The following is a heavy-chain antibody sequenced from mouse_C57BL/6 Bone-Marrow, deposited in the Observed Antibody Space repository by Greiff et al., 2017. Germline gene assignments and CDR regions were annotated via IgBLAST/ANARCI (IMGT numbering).Heavy chain of an antibody. CDR2: INPSSGYT. D-gene: IGHD2-4*01. J-gene: IGHJ4*01. V-gene: IGHV1-4*01. Sequence: VQLQESGAELARPGASVKMSRKASGYTFTSYTMHWVKQRPGQGLEWIGYINPSSGYTKYNQKFKDKATLTADKSSSTAYMQLSSLTSEDSAVYYCARHDYDLYYAMDYWGQGTSVTVSS. CDR3: ARHDYDLYYAMDY. CDR1: GYTFTSYT.